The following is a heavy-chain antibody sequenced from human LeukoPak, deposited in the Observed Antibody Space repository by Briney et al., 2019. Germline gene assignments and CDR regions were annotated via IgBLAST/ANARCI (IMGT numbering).Heavy chain of an antibody. Sequence: SQTLSLTCTVSGGSISSGDYYWSWIRQPPGKGLEWIGYIYYSGSTYYNPSLKSRVTISVDTSKNQFSLKLSSVTAADTAVYYCARAYDVGTDAFDIWGQGTMVTVSS. J-gene: IGHJ3*02. CDR1: GGSISSGDYY. CDR3: ARAYDVGTDAFDI. CDR2: IYYSGST. V-gene: IGHV4-30-4*01. D-gene: IGHD3-22*01.